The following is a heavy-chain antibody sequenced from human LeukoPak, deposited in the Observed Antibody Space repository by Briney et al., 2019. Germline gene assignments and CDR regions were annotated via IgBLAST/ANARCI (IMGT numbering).Heavy chain of an antibody. CDR3: AGHRTGYCRSWYLLPFSFDYYYMDV. CDR1: GGSISSSSYY. V-gene: IGHV4-39*01. Sequence: SETLSLTCTVSGGSISSSSYYWGWLRQPPGTGLEWIGSIYYSGSTYYNPSLKSRLTISIDTSKNQFSLKLNSVTSADTAVYYCAGHRTGYCRSWYLLPFSFDYYYMDVWGKGTTVTISS. J-gene: IGHJ6*03. CDR2: IYYSGST. D-gene: IGHD6-13*01.